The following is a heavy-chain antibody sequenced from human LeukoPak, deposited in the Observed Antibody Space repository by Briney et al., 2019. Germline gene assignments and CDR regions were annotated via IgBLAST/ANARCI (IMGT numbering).Heavy chain of an antibody. J-gene: IGHJ4*02. CDR3: ASGAEVATIHSYFDY. D-gene: IGHD5-12*01. V-gene: IGHV3-21*01. Sequence: GGSLRLSCAASGFTFSSYSMNWVRQAPGKGLEWVSSISSSSSYIYYADSVKGRFTISRDNAKNSLYLQMNSLRAEDTAVYYCASGAEVATIHSYFDYWGQGTLVTVSS. CDR1: GFTFSSYS. CDR2: ISSSSSYI.